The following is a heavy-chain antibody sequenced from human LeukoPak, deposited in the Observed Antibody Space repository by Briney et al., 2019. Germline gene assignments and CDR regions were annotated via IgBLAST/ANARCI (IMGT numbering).Heavy chain of an antibody. CDR1: GGSFSGYY. Sequence: SETLSLTCAVYGGSFSGYYWSWIRQPPGRGLEWIGEINHSGSTNYNPSLKSRVTIPVDTSKNQFSLKLSSVTAADTAVYYCAGYCSSTSCYVVDWFDPWGQGTLVTVSS. D-gene: IGHD2-2*01. J-gene: IGHJ5*02. V-gene: IGHV4-34*01. CDR3: AGYCSSTSCYVVDWFDP. CDR2: INHSGST.